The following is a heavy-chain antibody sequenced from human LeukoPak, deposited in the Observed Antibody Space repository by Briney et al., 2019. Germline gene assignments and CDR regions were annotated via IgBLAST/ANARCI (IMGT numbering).Heavy chain of an antibody. V-gene: IGHV1-18*01. Sequence: ASVKVSCKASGYTFTSYGISWARQAPGQGLEWMGWISAYNGNTNYAQKLQGRVTMTTDTSTSTAYMELRSLRSDDTAVYYCARGNLYYDFWSGLYYFDYWGQGTLVTVSS. CDR1: GYTFTSYG. J-gene: IGHJ4*02. D-gene: IGHD3-3*01. CDR3: ARGNLYYDFWSGLYYFDY. CDR2: ISAYNGNT.